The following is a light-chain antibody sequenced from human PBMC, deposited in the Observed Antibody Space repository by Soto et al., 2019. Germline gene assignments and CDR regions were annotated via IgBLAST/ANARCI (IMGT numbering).Light chain of an antibody. Sequence: QSALTQPASVSGYPGQSITISCTGASSDVGAYNYVAWCQQHPGKGPKLLIYDVSNRPSGVSSRFSGSKSGNTASLTISGLRAEDEADYFCSSYTTSSTYVFGTGTKLTVL. CDR3: SSYTTSSTYV. V-gene: IGLV2-14*01. CDR2: DVS. CDR1: SSDVGAYNY. J-gene: IGLJ1*01.